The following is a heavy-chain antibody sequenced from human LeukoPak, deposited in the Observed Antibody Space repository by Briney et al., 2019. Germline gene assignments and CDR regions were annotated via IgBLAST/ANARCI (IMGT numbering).Heavy chain of an antibody. CDR3: ARRDDSSGYHKIFDY. CDR2: IYYGENT. D-gene: IGHD3-22*01. V-gene: IGHV4-39*01. Sequence: SETLSLTCTVSGGSISSGPYYWGWIRQPPGKGLEWIGNIYYGENTYYNPSLKSRVTISIDTSKYQFYLKLSSLTAADTAVYYCARRDDSSGYHKIFDYWGPGTLVTVSS. CDR1: GGSISSGPYY. J-gene: IGHJ4*02.